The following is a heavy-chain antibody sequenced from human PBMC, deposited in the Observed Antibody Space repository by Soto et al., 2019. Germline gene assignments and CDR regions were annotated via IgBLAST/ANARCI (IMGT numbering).Heavy chain of an antibody. CDR1: GVTVSSNY. CDR2: IYSGGST. V-gene: IGHV3-66*04. J-gene: IGHJ4*02. D-gene: IGHD5-18*01. Sequence: EVQLVESGGGLVQPGGSLRLSCAASGVTVSSNYMSWVRQAPGKGLGWVSVIYSGGSTYYADSVKGRFTISRDNSKNTLYLQMNRLRAEDTAVYYCARHGYNYGGGYFDYWGQGTLVTVSS. CDR3: ARHGYNYGGGYFDY.